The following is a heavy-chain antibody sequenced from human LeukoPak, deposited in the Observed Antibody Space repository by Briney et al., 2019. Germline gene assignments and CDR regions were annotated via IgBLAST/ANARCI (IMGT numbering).Heavy chain of an antibody. CDR1: GFTFSNHA. CDR2: LNAGGGST. D-gene: IGHD6-13*01. CDR3: AKIGSSWYGHYFDY. V-gene: IGHV3-23*01. J-gene: IGHJ4*02. Sequence: GGSLRLSCAASGFTFSNHAMSWVRQAPGKGLEWVSALNAGGGSTHYADSVKGRFTISRDNSKNTLYLQMNSLRAEDTAVYYCAKIGSSWYGHYFDYWGQGTLVTVSS.